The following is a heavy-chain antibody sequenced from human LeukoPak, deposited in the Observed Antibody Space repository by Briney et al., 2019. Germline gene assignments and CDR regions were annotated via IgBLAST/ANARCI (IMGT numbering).Heavy chain of an antibody. CDR2: IIPIFGTA. J-gene: IGHJ4*02. V-gene: IGHV1-69*13. Sequence: ASVKVSCKASGYTFTSYDINWVRQATGQGLEWMGGIIPIFGTANYAQKFQGRVTITADESTSTAYMELSSLRSEDTAVYYCAREYSSSIYWGQGTLVTVSS. CDR3: AREYSSSIY. D-gene: IGHD6-6*01. CDR1: GYTFTSYD.